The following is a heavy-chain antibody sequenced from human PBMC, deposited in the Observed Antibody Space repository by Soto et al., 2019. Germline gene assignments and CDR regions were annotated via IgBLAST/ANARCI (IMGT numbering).Heavy chain of an antibody. CDR2: MDPNSGST. J-gene: IGHJ6*02. CDR3: ARERNFDFWRKGLDV. V-gene: IGHV1-8*01. CDR1: GYTFTSYD. D-gene: IGHD3-3*01. Sequence: QAQLVQSGAEVKKPGASVKVSCKASGYTFTSYDINWVRQAPGQGLEWLGWMDPNSGSTGYAQNFQGIVTMTRNISINTAHMELSSLRSEDTAVYYCARERNFDFWRKGLDVWGQGTTVTVSS.